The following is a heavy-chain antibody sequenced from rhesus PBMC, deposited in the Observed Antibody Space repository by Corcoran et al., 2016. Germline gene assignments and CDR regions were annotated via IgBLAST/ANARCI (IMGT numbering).Heavy chain of an antibody. V-gene: IGHV4-80*01. CDR1: GDSISANW. CDR3: ARDPATGYFDF. Sequence: QVQLQESGPGLVKPSETLSLICIVSGDSISANWWSWIRQPPGEGLEWIGEIDGSLGNPNSSPSLNRRVTISKDASRNQLSLKVTSVTAADTAVYYCARDPATGYFDFWGQGVLVPVSS. J-gene: IGHJ4*01. CDR2: IDGSLGNP. D-gene: IGHD6-31*01.